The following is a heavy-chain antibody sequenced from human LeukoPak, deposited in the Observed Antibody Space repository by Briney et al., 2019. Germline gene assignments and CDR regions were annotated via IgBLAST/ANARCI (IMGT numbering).Heavy chain of an antibody. Sequence: ASVKVSCKASGYTFTGYYMHWVRQAPGQGLEWMGRINPNSGGTNYAQKFQGRVTMTRDTSISTAYMELSRLRSDDTAVYYCARDIAHYYDSSGYHHDYWGQGTLVTVS. CDR1: GYTFTGYY. J-gene: IGHJ4*02. D-gene: IGHD3-22*01. CDR2: INPNSGGT. V-gene: IGHV1-2*06. CDR3: ARDIAHYYDSSGYHHDY.